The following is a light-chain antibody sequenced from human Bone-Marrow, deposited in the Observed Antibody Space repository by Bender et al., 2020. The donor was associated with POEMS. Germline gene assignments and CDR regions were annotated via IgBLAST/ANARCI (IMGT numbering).Light chain of an antibody. CDR3: ETWNSNIRV. V-gene: IGLV4-60*02. J-gene: IGLJ3*02. Sequence: QPVLTHSSSASASLGSSVKLTCSLYSGHDNYIIAWHQQQPGEAPRYLMMLECSGASHRGSGALDRFSGCSSGAARFLSIPHLQFDGEAHYYCETWNSNIRVFGGGTKLTVL. CDR2: LECSGAS. CDR1: SGHDNYI.